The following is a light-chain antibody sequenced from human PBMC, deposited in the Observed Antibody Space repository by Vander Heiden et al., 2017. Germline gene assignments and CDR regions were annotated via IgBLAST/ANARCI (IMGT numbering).Light chain of an antibody. J-gene: IGLJ2*01. Sequence: QSVLTQPPPVSGAPGQRLPISCTGSSSNIGAGYDVHWYQQLPAPAPKLLMYGNSNRTSGVPDRFSGAKSGTSASLAITGLQAEDEADYYCQSYDSSLSGVVFGGGTKLTVL. CDR3: QSYDSSLSGVV. CDR2: GNS. CDR1: SSNIGAGYD. V-gene: IGLV1-40*01.